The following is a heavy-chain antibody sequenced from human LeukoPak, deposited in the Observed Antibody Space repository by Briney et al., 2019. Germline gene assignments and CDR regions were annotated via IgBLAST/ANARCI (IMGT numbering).Heavy chain of an antibody. J-gene: IGHJ4*01. CDR2: LTTDGGST. CDR3: AKSLVRWAFDY. CDR1: GFAFSSYD. V-gene: IGHV3-23*01. D-gene: IGHD4-23*01. Sequence: GGSLRLSCAASGFAFSSYDMSWVRQAPGKGLEWVSSLTTDGGSTEYADSVKGRFTISRDNSKNTLCLQMNSLRAEDTALYFCAKSLVRWAFDYWGRGALVSVSS.